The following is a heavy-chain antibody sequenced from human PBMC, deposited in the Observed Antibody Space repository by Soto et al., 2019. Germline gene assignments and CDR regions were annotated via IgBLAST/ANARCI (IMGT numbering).Heavy chain of an antibody. D-gene: IGHD4-17*01. J-gene: IGHJ3*02. CDR3: ARPTVTDAFDI. V-gene: IGHV1-69*13. Sequence: SVKVSCKASGYTFTSYYMHWVRQAPGQGLEWMGGIIPIFGTANYAQKFQGRVTITADESTSTAYMELSSLRSEDTAAYYCARPTVTDAFDIWGQGTMVTVS. CDR2: IIPIFGTA. CDR1: GYTFTSYY.